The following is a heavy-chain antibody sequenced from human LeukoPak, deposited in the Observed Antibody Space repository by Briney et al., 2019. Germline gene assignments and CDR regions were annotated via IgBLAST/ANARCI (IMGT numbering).Heavy chain of an antibody. D-gene: IGHD3-10*01. CDR3: AKDFYGSGTYSVDY. CDR2: ISGSGGST. J-gene: IGHJ4*02. V-gene: IGHV3-23*01. Sequence: GGSLRLSCAASGFTFSSYGMSWVRQAPGKGLEWVSAISGSGGSTYYADSVKGRFTISRDNSKNSLYLQMNSLRAEDTALYYCAKDFYGSGTYSVDYWGQGILVTVSS. CDR1: GFTFSSYG.